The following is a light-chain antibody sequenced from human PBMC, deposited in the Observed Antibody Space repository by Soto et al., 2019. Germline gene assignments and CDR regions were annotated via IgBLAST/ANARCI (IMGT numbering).Light chain of an antibody. CDR1: QSISSY. CDR3: QQSYSTPPG. J-gene: IGKJ5*01. Sequence: DIQMTQSPSSLSASVGDRVTITCRASQSISSYLNWYQQKPGKAPKLLIYAASSLQSGVPSRFSGSGSGTDFTLNISSLQPEDFATYYCQQSYSTPPGFGQGTRLEIK. V-gene: IGKV1-39*01. CDR2: AAS.